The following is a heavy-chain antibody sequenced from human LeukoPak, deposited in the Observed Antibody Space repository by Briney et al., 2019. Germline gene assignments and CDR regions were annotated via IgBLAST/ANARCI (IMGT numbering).Heavy chain of an antibody. V-gene: IGHV1-69*05. D-gene: IGHD3-22*01. J-gene: IGHJ4*02. CDR3: ARADYYDSSGYLRFGY. CDR1: GGTFSSYA. CDR2: IIPIFGTA. Sequence: GASVKVSCKASGGTFSSYAISWVRQAPGQGLEWMGRIIPIFGTANYAQKFQGRVTITTDESTSTAYMELSSLRSEDTAVYYCARADYYDSSGYLRFGYWGQGTLVTVSS.